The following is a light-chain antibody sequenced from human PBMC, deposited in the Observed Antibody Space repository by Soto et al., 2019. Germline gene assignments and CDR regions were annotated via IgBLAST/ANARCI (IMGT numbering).Light chain of an antibody. Sequence: EIVMTQSPATLSVSPGEGATLSCRASQGLTTKLAWYQQKPGQAPRLLIYGASTRATGIPARFSGSGSGTEFTLTISSLHSEDFAVYYCQQYNTWPRKFGQGTKV. CDR1: QGLTTK. J-gene: IGKJ1*01. V-gene: IGKV3-15*01. CDR2: GAS. CDR3: QQYNTWPRK.